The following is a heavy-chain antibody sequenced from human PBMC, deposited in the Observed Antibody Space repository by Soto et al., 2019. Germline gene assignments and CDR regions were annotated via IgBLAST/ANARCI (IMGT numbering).Heavy chain of an antibody. J-gene: IGHJ5*02. CDR2: IRSSGTTI. V-gene: IGHV3-48*03. CDR3: ARGCSSTSCYLGNWFDP. CDR1: GFTFSSYE. D-gene: IGHD2-2*01. Sequence: EVQLVESGGGLVQPGGSLRLSCAASGFTFSSYEMNWVRQAPGKGLEWVSYIRSSGTTIYYADSVKGRFTISRDNAKNSLYLQMNSLRAEDTAVYYCARGCSSTSCYLGNWFDPWGQGTLVTVSS.